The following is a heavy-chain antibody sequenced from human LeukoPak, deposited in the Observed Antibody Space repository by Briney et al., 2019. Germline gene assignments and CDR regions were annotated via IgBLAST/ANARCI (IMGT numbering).Heavy chain of an antibody. CDR2: MNPNNGNT. V-gene: IGHV1-8*03. CDR3: ARDDLHYSSSWYGGFDY. J-gene: IGHJ4*02. D-gene: IGHD6-13*01. CDR1: GYTFTSYD. Sequence: ASVKVSCKASGYTFTSYDINWVRQATGQGLEWMGWMNPNNGNTGYAQKFQGRVTITRNTSISTAYMELSSLRSEDTAVYYCARDDLHYSSSWYGGFDYWGQGTLVTVSS.